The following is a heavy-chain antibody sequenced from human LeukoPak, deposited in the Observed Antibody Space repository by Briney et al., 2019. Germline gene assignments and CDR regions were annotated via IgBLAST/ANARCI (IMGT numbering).Heavy chain of an antibody. CDR2: IKRDGSEK. V-gene: IGHV3-7*03. CDR3: ARVYTGNRWHFDY. J-gene: IGHJ4*02. D-gene: IGHD2-2*02. CDR1: GFTFSTYW. Sequence: GWSLRLSCAASGFTFSTYWMSWVRQAPGKGLECVANIKRDGSEKYYVDSVKGRFTIFRDDAKSSLYLQMNSLRAEDTAVYFCARVYTGNRWHFDYWGQGTLVTVSS.